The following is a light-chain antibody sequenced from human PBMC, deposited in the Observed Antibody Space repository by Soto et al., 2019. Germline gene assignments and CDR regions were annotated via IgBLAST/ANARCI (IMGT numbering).Light chain of an antibody. CDR3: SSYTSGSTRVV. V-gene: IGLV2-14*03. CDR2: DVS. J-gene: IGLJ2*01. CDR1: GSDVGGYNY. Sequence: QSALTQPASVSGSPGQSITISCTGTGSDVGGYNYVSWYQQHPGKAPKVMIYDVSKRPSGISNRFSGSKSGNTASLTISGLQIEDEADYYCSSYTSGSTRVVFGGGTKVTVL.